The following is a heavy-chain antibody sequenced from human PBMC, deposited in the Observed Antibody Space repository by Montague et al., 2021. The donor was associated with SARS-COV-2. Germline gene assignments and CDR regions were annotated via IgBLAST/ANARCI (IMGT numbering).Heavy chain of an antibody. D-gene: IGHD7-27*01. CDR1: GYTFMRYA. Sequence: SVKVSCKASGYTFMRYALNWVRQAPGQGLEWMGLISVYNGNTNYTQKLQDRVTMTTDTSTRTAYMELRRLTSDDTVVYYCARGTGETNYWGQGTLVTVSS. J-gene: IGHJ4*02. CDR3: ARGTGETNY. V-gene: IGHV1-18*01. CDR2: ISVYNGNT.